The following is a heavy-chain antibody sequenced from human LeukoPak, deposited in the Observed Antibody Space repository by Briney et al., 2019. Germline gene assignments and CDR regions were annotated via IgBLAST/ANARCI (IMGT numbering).Heavy chain of an antibody. D-gene: IGHD1-26*01. Sequence: GGSLRLSCAASGFTFSRYWMTWVRQAPGKGLEWVANIKHDGSEKTYVDSVKGRFTISRGNAKNSLYLQMNSLRAEDTAVYYCARDWDIDYWGRGTLVTVSS. V-gene: IGHV3-7*01. CDR3: ARDWDIDY. CDR2: IKHDGSEK. J-gene: IGHJ4*02. CDR1: GFTFSRYW.